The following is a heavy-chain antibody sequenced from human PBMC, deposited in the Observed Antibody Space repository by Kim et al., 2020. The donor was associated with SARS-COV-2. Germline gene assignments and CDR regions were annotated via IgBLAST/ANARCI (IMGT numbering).Heavy chain of an antibody. CDR1: GYSFTSYW. J-gene: IGHJ4*02. CDR2: IYPGDSDT. Sequence: GESLKISCKGSGYSFTSYWIGWVRQMPGKGLEWMGIIYPGDSDTRYSPSFQGQVTISADKSISTAYLQWSSLKASDTAMYYCARLSGRGTSAIDSSGYYFDYWGQGTLVTVSS. V-gene: IGHV5-51*01. D-gene: IGHD3-22*01. CDR3: ARLSGRGTSAIDSSGYYFDY.